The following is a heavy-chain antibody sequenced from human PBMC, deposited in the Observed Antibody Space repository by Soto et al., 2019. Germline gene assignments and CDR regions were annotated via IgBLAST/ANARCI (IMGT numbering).Heavy chain of an antibody. CDR3: ARDSSGRQYYGMDV. J-gene: IGHJ6*02. CDR1: GFIFSDYS. Sequence: PGGSLRLSCTPSGFIFSDYSMNWVRQAPGKGLEWISYITTTSSTMYYADSVKGRFTISRDNAKNSLYLQMNSLRDEVTAVYYCARDSSGRQYYGMDVWGQGTTVTVSS. D-gene: IGHD3-22*01. CDR2: ITTTSSTM. V-gene: IGHV3-48*02.